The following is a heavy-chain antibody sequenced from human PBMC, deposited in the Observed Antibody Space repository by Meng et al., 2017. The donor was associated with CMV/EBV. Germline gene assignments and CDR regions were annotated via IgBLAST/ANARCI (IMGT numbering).Heavy chain of an antibody. Sequence: GESLKISCAASGFTFSSYDMHWVRQATGKGLEWVSAIGTAGDTYYPGPVKGRFTISRDNAKNSLYLQMNSLRAEDTAVYYCASSLHSGGSGWYGDYYYYYGMDVWGQGTTVTVSS. CDR1: GFTFSSYD. CDR3: ASSLHSGGSGWYGDYYYYYGMDV. V-gene: IGHV3-13*01. J-gene: IGHJ6*02. CDR2: IGTAGDT. D-gene: IGHD6-19*01.